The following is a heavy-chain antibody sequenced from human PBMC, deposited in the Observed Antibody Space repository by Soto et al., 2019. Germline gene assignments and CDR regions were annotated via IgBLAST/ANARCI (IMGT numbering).Heavy chain of an antibody. CDR3: ARDQRFLEWLHRTPRFGMDV. D-gene: IGHD3-3*01. J-gene: IGHJ6*02. CDR2: IYYSGST. CDR1: GGSISSGDYY. Sequence: QVQLQESGPGLVKPSQTLSLTCTVSGGSISSGDYYWSWIRQPPGKGLEWLGYIYYSGSTYYNPSIKSRVTKSVDTSKNQFSLKQGSVTAADTAVYYCARDQRFLEWLHRTPRFGMDVWGQGTTVTVSS. V-gene: IGHV4-30-4*01.